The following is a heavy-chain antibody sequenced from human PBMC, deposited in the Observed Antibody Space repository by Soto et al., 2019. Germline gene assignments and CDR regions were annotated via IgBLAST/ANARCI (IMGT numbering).Heavy chain of an antibody. Sequence: GGSLRLSCAASGFTFSNAWMSWVRQAPGKGLEWVGRIKSKTDGGTTDYAAPVKGRFTISRDDSKNTLYLQMNSLKTEDTAVYYCTTGLGIWFGEFFSHYYMDVWGKGTTVTVSS. CDR1: GFTFSNAW. J-gene: IGHJ6*03. V-gene: IGHV3-15*01. D-gene: IGHD3-10*01. CDR2: IKSKTDGGTT. CDR3: TTGLGIWFGEFFSHYYMDV.